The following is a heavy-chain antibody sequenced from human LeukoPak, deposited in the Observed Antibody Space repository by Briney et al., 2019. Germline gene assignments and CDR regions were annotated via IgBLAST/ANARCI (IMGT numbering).Heavy chain of an antibody. D-gene: IGHD3-10*01. CDR2: ISSSSSYI. CDR1: EFSVGSNY. J-gene: IGHJ4*02. V-gene: IGHV3-21*01. Sequence: GRSLRLSCAASEFSVGSNYMTWVRQAPGKGLEWVSSISSSSSYIYYADSVKGRFTISRDNAKNSLHLQMNSLRAEDTAVYYCARKLWFGEPCCYFDYWGQGTLVTVSS. CDR3: ARKLWFGEPCCYFDY.